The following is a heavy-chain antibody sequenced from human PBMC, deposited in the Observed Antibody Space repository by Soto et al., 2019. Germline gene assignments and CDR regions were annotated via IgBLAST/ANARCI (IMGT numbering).Heavy chain of an antibody. V-gene: IGHV1-69*13. CDR2: VIPIFGTA. CDR3: ASLITIFGEPPDAFDI. J-gene: IGHJ3*02. CDR1: GGTFSSYA. Sequence: SVKVSCKASGGTFSSYAISWVRQAPGQGLEWMGGVIPIFGTANYAQKFQGRVTITADESTSTAYMELSSLRSEDTAVYYCASLITIFGEPPDAFDIWGQGTMVTVSS. D-gene: IGHD3-3*01.